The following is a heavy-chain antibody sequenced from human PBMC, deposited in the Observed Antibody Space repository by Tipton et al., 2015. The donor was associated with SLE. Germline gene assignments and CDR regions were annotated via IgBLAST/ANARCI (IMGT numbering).Heavy chain of an antibody. V-gene: IGHV4-59*01. D-gene: IGHD1-26*01. Sequence: TLSLTCTVSGGSISSYYWSWIRQPPGKGLEWIGYIYYSGSTNYNPSLKSRVTISVDTSKIQFSLKLSSVTAADTAVYYCARGVGSGSPLDYWGQGTLVTVSS. CDR1: GGSISSYY. CDR3: ARGVGSGSPLDY. CDR2: IYYSGST. J-gene: IGHJ4*02.